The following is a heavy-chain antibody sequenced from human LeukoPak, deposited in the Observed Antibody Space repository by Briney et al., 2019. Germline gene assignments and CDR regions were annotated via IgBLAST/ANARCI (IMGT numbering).Heavy chain of an antibody. V-gene: IGHV1-2*02. Sequence: ASVKVSCKASGGTFSSYAISWVRQAPGQGLEWMGGIIPNSGGTNYAQKFQGRVTMTRDTSISTAYMELSRLRSDDTAVYYCARERSTSYSGSFYRYFDFWGQGTLVTVSS. CDR3: ARERSTSYSGSFYRYFDF. D-gene: IGHD1-26*01. J-gene: IGHJ4*02. CDR2: IIPNSGGT. CDR1: GGTFSSYA.